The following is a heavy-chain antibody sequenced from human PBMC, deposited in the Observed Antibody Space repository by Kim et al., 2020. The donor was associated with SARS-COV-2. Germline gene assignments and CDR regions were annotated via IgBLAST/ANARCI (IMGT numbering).Heavy chain of an antibody. V-gene: IGHV3-30*18. D-gene: IGHD2-2*02. CDR1: GFTFSSYG. CDR3: AKLHFCSSTRCYTVNDY. CDR2: ISYDGSNK. J-gene: IGHJ4*02. Sequence: GGSLRLSCAASGFTFSSYGMHWVRQAPGKGLEWVAVISYDGSNKYYADSVKGRFTISRDNSKNTLYLQMNSLRAEDTAVYYCAKLHFCSSTRCYTVNDYWGQGTLVTVSS.